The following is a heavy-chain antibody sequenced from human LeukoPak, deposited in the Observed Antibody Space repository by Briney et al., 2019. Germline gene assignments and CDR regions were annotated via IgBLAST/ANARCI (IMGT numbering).Heavy chain of an antibody. CDR3: ALEEGEPWPEYFQH. Sequence: PSETLSLTCAVYGGSFSGYYWSWLRQPPGKGLEWIGEINHSGSTNYNPSLKSRVTISVDTSKNQFSLKLSSVTAADTAVYYCALEEGEPWPEYFQHWGQGILVTVSS. CDR2: INHSGST. V-gene: IGHV4-34*01. J-gene: IGHJ1*01. CDR1: GGSFSGYY. D-gene: IGHD3-16*01.